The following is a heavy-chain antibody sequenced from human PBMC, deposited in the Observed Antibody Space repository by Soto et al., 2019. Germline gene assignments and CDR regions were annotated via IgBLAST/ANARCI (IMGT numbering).Heavy chain of an antibody. CDR3: ARLYCSGGSCYSSYYYYYGMDV. J-gene: IGHJ6*02. CDR2: MNPNNGNT. D-gene: IGHD2-15*01. CDR1: GYTFTSYD. V-gene: IGHV1-18*01. Sequence: ASVKVSCKASGYTFTSYDINWVRQATGQGLEWMGWMNPNNGNTNYAQKLQGRVTMTTDTSTSTAYMELRSLRSDDTAVYYCARLYCSGGSCYSSYYYYYGMDVWGQGTTVTVSS.